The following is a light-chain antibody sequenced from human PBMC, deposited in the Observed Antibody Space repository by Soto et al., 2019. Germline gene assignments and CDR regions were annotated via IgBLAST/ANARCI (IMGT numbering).Light chain of an antibody. V-gene: IGLV2-14*01. CDR1: SSDVGGYNY. J-gene: IGLJ3*02. Sequence: QSALTQPASVSGSPGQSITISCTGTSSDVGGYNYLSWYQQHPGKAPRVMIYEVSNRPSGVSNRFSGSKSGNTASLTISGLPAEDDADYFCSSYTTSGTPVFGGGTKLTVL. CDR2: EVS. CDR3: SSYTTSGTPV.